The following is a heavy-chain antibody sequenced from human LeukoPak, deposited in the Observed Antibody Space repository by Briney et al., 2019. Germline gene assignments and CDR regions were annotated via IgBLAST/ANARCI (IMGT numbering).Heavy chain of an antibody. CDR3: AKDIGIAARLGAFDI. CDR1: GFTFDDYA. J-gene: IGHJ3*02. D-gene: IGHD6-6*01. CDR2: ISWNSGSI. V-gene: IGHV3-9*03. Sequence: GGSLRLSCAASGFTFDDYAMHWVRQAPGKGLEWVSGISWNSGSIGYADSVKGRFTISRDNAKNSLYLQMNSLRAEDMALYYCAKDIGIAARLGAFDIWGQGTMVTVSS.